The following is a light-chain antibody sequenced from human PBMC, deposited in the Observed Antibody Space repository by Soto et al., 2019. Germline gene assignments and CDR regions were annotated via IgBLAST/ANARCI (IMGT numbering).Light chain of an antibody. CDR2: DTS. Sequence: DIQMTQSPASLSASVGDRVTITCQASQDIRNYLNWYQQKEGKAPKLLIYDTSEVQTGVPSRFSGSRSGTDFTFTINSLEPEDSATYYCQQYEKLVSFGQGTKLEIK. CDR1: QDIRNY. V-gene: IGKV1-33*01. J-gene: IGKJ2*01. CDR3: QQYEKLVS.